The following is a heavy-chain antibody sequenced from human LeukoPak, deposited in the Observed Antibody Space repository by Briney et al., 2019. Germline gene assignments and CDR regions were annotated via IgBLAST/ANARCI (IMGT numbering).Heavy chain of an antibody. CDR3: ARGFYGSGSQFDY. J-gene: IGHJ4*02. V-gene: IGHV4-30-2*01. CDR2: IFHTGHT. CDR1: GGSISSGDYP. D-gene: IGHD3-10*01. Sequence: TSETLSLTCAVFGGSISSGDYPWSWIRQPPGKGLEGIGNIFHTGHTSYNPSLKSRVTISVDMSKNQLSLKLSSVTAADTAVYYCARGFYGSGSQFDYWGQGTLVTVSS.